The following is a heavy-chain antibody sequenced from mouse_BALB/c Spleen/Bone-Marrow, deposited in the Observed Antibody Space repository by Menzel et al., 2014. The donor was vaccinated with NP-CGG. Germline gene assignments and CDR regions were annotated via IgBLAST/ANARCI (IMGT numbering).Heavy chain of an antibody. Sequence: EVHLVESGGGLVKPGGSLKLSCAASGFTFSSYGMSWVRQTPEKRLEWVATISGGGSYTYYPDSVKGRFTISRDNDKNNLYLQMSSLRSEDTALYYCARQAGGSGYFDYWGQGTTLTVSS. J-gene: IGHJ2*01. CDR3: ARQAGGSGYFDY. CDR1: GFTFSSYG. CDR2: ISGGGSYT. D-gene: IGHD1-1*01. V-gene: IGHV5-9-2*01.